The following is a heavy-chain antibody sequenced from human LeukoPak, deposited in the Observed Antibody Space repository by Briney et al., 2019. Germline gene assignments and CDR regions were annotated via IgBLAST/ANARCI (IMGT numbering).Heavy chain of an antibody. CDR2: ISGSGGST. Sequence: LTGGSLRLSRAASGFTFSSYAMSWVRQAPGKGLEWVSAISGSGGSTYYADSVKGRFTISRDNSKNTLYLQMNSLRAEDTAVYYCAKATRSYYFDYWGQGTLVTVSS. CDR1: GFTFSSYA. J-gene: IGHJ4*02. V-gene: IGHV3-23*01. CDR3: AKATRSYYFDY.